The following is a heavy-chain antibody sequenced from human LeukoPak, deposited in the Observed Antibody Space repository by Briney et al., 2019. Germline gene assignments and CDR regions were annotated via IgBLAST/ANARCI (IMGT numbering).Heavy chain of an antibody. J-gene: IGHJ4*02. CDR1: GFSLSTSGVG. CDR3: AHGLDYGDYFDY. D-gene: IGHD4-17*01. Sequence: SGPTLVKPTQTLTLTCTFSGFSLSTSGVGVGWIRQPPGKALEWLALIYWNDDKRYSPSLKSRLTITKDTSKNQVVLTMTNMDPVDTATYYCAHGLDYGDYFDYWGQGTLVTVSS. CDR2: IYWNDDK. V-gene: IGHV2-5*01.